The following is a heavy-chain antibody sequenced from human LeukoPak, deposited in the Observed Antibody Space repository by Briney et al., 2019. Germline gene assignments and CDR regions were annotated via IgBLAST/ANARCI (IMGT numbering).Heavy chain of an antibody. D-gene: IGHD3-10*01. Sequence: PGGSLRLSCAASGFTFSSYSMNWVRQAPGKGLEGVSSISSRSSYICYADSVKGRFTISRDNAKNSLYLQMNSLRAEDTAVYYCHGSGSYYYYYGMDVWGQGTTVTVSS. V-gene: IGHV3-21*01. CDR1: GFTFSSYS. CDR2: ISSRSSYI. J-gene: IGHJ6*02. CDR3: HGSGSYYYYYGMDV.